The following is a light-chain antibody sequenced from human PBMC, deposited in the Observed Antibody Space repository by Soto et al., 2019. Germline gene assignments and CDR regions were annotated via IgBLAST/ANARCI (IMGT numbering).Light chain of an antibody. Sequence: EIVLTQFPGALSLSPGERVTLSCRASQTVSNTYLAWYQQKSGQAPKFLIYGASNRATGIPDRFSGSGSGTNFTLTISRLEPEDFAVYYCQQYGAFPHTFGGGTKVEIK. CDR3: QQYGAFPHT. V-gene: IGKV3-20*01. CDR1: QTVSNTY. CDR2: GAS. J-gene: IGKJ4*01.